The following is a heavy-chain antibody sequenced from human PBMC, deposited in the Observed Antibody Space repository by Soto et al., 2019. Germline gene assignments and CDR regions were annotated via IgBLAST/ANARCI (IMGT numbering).Heavy chain of an antibody. CDR3: ARDQLWLSTDPRSALRYYYYYMDV. D-gene: IGHD5-18*01. J-gene: IGHJ6*03. V-gene: IGHV1-18*01. CDR1: GYTFTSYG. Sequence: ASVKVSCKASGYTFTSYGISWVRQAPGQGLEWLGWISAYNGNTNYAQKLQGRVTMTTDTSTSTAYMELRSLRSDDTAVYYCARDQLWLSTDPRSALRYYYYYMDVWGKGTTVTVSS. CDR2: ISAYNGNT.